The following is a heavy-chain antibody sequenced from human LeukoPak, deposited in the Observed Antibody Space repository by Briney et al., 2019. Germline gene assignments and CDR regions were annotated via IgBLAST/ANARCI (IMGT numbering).Heavy chain of an antibody. J-gene: IGHJ6*02. D-gene: IGHD6-19*01. Sequence: PGGSLRLSCAASGFSFTSYSMNWVRQAPGKGLEWGSSISITSSYIYYADSVKGRFTISRDNAKNSLYLQMNSLRAEDTALYYCARFEAVASYFYGMDVWGQGTTVTVSS. V-gene: IGHV3-21*01. CDR2: ISITSSYI. CDR1: GFSFTSYS. CDR3: ARFEAVASYFYGMDV.